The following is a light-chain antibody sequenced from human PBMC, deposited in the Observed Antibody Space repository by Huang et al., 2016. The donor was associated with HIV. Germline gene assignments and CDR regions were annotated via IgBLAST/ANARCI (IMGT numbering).Light chain of an antibody. CDR2: AAS. CDR3: QQSYSTPLT. J-gene: IGKJ4*01. V-gene: IGKV1-39*01. Sequence: DIQMTQSPSSLSASVGDRVTITCRASQSISSYLNWYQQKPGKAPKLLIYAASSLQSGVPSMFSGSGSGTDFILTISSLQPEDIATYHCQQSYSTPLTFGGGTKVEIK. CDR1: QSISSY.